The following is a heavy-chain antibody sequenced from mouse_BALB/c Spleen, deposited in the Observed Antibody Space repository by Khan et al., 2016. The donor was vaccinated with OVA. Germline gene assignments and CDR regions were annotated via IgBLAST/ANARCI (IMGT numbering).Heavy chain of an antibody. Sequence: QVQLQQSGPGLVAPSQSLSITCTVSGFSLFRYNIHWVRQPPGKGLEWLGMIWGGGGTDYNSTLKSRLSISKDNSKSQAFLKMDRLQTGDTAMYYCARAYYRYDRYYAMDYWGQGTSVTVSS. V-gene: IGHV2-6-4*01. CDR1: GFSLFRYN. CDR3: ARAYYRYDRYYAMDY. CDR2: IWGGGGT. J-gene: IGHJ4*01. D-gene: IGHD2-14*01.